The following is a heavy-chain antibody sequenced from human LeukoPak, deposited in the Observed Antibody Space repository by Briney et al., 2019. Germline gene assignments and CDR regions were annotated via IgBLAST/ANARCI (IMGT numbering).Heavy chain of an antibody. V-gene: IGHV3-30*02. CDR2: IRYDGSNK. Sequence: GGSLRLSCAASGFTFSSYGMHWVREAPGKGLEGVAFIRYDGSNKYYADSVKGRFTISRDNSKNTLYLQMNSLRAEDTAVYYCAKEMIGYCSSTSCYQLDYWGQGTLVTVSS. J-gene: IGHJ4*02. CDR3: AKEMIGYCSSTSCYQLDY. D-gene: IGHD2-2*01. CDR1: GFTFSSYG.